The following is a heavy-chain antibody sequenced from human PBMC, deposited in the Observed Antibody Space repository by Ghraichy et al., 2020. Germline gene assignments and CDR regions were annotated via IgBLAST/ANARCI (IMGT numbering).Heavy chain of an antibody. Sequence: GGSLRLSCAASGFTFSSYSMNWVRQAPGKGLEWVSYISSSSSTIYYADSVKGRFTISRDNAKNSLYLQMNSLRDEDTAVYYCAREGVIVVVPAAIGRRRESAGYYGMDVWGQGTTVTVSS. J-gene: IGHJ6*02. V-gene: IGHV3-48*02. CDR1: GFTFSSYS. CDR2: ISSSSSTI. D-gene: IGHD2-2*02. CDR3: AREGVIVVVPAAIGRRRESAGYYGMDV.